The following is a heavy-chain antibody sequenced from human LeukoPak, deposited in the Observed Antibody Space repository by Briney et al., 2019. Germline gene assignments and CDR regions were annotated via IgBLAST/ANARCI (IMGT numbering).Heavy chain of an antibody. CDR3: ARDRGLVVVPAANSVGDNWFDP. Sequence: SETLSLTCTVSGDSMSSSHYCWGWIRQPPGKGLEWIGSIYYSGSTYYNPSLKSRVTISVDTSKNQFSLKLSSVTAADTAVYYCARDRGLVVVPAANSVGDNWFDPWGQGTLVTVSS. J-gene: IGHJ5*02. V-gene: IGHV4-39*07. CDR1: GDSMSSSHYC. CDR2: IYYSGST. D-gene: IGHD2-2*01.